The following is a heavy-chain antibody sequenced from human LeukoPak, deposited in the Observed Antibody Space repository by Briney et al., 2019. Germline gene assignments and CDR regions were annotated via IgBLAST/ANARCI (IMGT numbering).Heavy chain of an antibody. V-gene: IGHV4-59*08. CDR3: ARHSANNYSDYAYLWV. D-gene: IGHD4-11*01. CDR2: IYYSGST. Sequence: SETLSLTCTVSGGSISSYYWSWIRQPPGKGLEWIGYIYYSGSTNYNPSLKSRVTISVDTSKNQFSLKLSSVTAADTAVYYCARHSANNYSDYAYLWVWGAETTGTVSS. CDR1: GGSISSYY. J-gene: IGHJ6*04.